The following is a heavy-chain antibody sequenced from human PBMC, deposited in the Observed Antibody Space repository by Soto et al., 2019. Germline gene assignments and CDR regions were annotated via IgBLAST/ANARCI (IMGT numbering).Heavy chain of an antibody. V-gene: IGHV4-31*03. CDR2: IYYSGST. CDR1: GVSISSGGYY. D-gene: IGHD2-2*01. J-gene: IGHJ1*01. Sequence: QVQLQESGPGLVKPSQTLSLTCTVSGVSISSGGYYWNWIRQHPGKGLEWVGSIYYSGSTYYNPSLKSRVTISVDTSKNQFYLKLYSVTAADTAVYYCASDRGGYCSITSCYLPEYFQHWGQGSLVTVSS. CDR3: ASDRGGYCSITSCYLPEYFQH.